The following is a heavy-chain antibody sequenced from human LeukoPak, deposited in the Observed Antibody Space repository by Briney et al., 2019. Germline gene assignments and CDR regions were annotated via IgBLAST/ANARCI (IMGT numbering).Heavy chain of an antibody. CDR3: ATDRPGGGWSFDY. CDR1: GFTFSSYS. Sequence: HPGGSLRLSCAASGFTFSSYSMNWVRQAPGKGLEWVSVIYSGGSTYYADSVKGRFTISRDNSKNTLYLQMNSLRAEDTAVYYCATDRPGGGWSFDYWGQGTLVTVSS. V-gene: IGHV3-66*02. CDR2: IYSGGST. J-gene: IGHJ4*02. D-gene: IGHD6-19*01.